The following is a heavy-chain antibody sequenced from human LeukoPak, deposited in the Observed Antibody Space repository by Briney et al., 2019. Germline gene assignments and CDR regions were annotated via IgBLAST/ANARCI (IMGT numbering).Heavy chain of an antibody. CDR2: IYCGDSDT. J-gene: IGHJ4*02. D-gene: IGHD3-10*01. Sequence: GESLKISCKGSGYSFTTYWIGWVRQMPGKGLEWMGMIYCGDSDTRYSPFFQDQVTISADKSNSTAYLQWSSLKASDTAMYYCARLFTMVRGVIDYWGQGTLVTVSS. V-gene: IGHV5-51*01. CDR1: GYSFTTYW. CDR3: ARLFTMVRGVIDY.